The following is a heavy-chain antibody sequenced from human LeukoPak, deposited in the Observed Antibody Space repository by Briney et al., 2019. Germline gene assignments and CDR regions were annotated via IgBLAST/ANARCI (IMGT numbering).Heavy chain of an antibody. CDR2: IYSGGST. CDR1: GFTVSSNY. CDR3: ARERAYRDSSGYYRPTDY. V-gene: IGHV3-66*02. D-gene: IGHD3-22*01. Sequence: PGGSLRLSCAASGFTVSSNYMCWVRQAPGKGLEWVSVIYSGGSTYYADSVKGRFTISRDNSKNTLYLQMNSLRAEDTAVYYCARERAYRDSSGYYRPTDYWGQGTLVTVSS. J-gene: IGHJ4*02.